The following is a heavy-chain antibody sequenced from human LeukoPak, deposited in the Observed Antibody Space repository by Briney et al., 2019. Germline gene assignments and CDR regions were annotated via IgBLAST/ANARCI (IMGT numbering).Heavy chain of an antibody. V-gene: IGHV1-2*02. CDR1: GYTFTGYY. Sequence: GASVKVSCKASGYTFTGYYMHWVRQAPGQGLEWMGWINPNSGGTNYAQKFQGRVTMTRDTSISTAYMELSRLRSDDTAVYYCARDASSSWYGNWFDPWSQGTLVTVSS. J-gene: IGHJ5*02. CDR3: ARDASSSWYGNWFDP. D-gene: IGHD6-13*01. CDR2: INPNSGGT.